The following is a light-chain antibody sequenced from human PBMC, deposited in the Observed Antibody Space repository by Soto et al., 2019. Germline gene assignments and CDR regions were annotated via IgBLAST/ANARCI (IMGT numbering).Light chain of an antibody. J-gene: IGKJ5*01. V-gene: IGKV3-15*01. CDR1: QSVSSS. CDR3: QQYNMWPNT. CDR2: GAS. Sequence: EIVMTQSPATLSVSPGARAALSCMASQSVSSSLAWYQQKPGQAPRLLIYGASIRATGIPARFSGSGSGTEFTLTISSLQTEDFAVYYCQQYNMWPNTFGQGTRLEIK.